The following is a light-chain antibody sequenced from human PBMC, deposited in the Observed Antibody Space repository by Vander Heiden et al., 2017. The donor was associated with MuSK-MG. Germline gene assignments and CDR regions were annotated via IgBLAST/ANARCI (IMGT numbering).Light chain of an antibody. V-gene: IGKV3-11*01. CDR2: DAS. J-gene: IGKJ4*01. CDR1: QSVSSY. Sequence: EIVLTQSPATLSLSTGERATLSCRASQSVSSYLAWYQQKPGQAPRLLIYDASNRATGIPARFRASGSGTDFTLTISSREPEDFAVYYCLRRSDWPPTFRAEVNAEIK. CDR3: LRRSDWPPT.